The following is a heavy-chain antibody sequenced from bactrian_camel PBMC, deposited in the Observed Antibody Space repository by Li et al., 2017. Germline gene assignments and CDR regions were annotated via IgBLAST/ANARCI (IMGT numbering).Heavy chain of an antibody. D-gene: IGHD5*01. CDR3: AAAGSISCGTNWFWSKWAY. J-gene: IGHJ4*01. Sequence: QVQLVESGGGSVQAGGSLRLSCAASGYIYSSACMAWFRQAPGKEREGVAAITNDGDSRYADSVKGRFTISRANATTLYLQINNLKPEDTAMYYCAAAGSISCGTNWFWSKWAYRGEGTQVTVS. CDR1: GYIYSSAC. V-gene: IGHV3S53*01. CDR2: ITNDGDS.